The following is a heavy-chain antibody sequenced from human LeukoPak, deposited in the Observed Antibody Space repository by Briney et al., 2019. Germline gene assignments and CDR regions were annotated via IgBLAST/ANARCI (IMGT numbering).Heavy chain of an antibody. CDR3: ARGGGYYSDAFDI. V-gene: IGHV4-59*01. D-gene: IGHD3-10*01. CDR1: GGSFSGYY. J-gene: IGHJ3*02. CDR2: IYYSGST. Sequence: SETLSLTCAVYGGSFSGYYWSWIRQPPGKGLEWIGYIYYSGSTNYNPSLKSRVTISVDTSKNQFSLKLSSVTAADTAVYYCARGGGYYSDAFDIWGQGTMVTVSS.